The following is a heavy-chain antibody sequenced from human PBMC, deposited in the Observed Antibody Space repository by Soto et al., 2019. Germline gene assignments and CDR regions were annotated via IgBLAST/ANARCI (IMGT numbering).Heavy chain of an antibody. D-gene: IGHD3-16*01. CDR1: GYTFNDFD. CDR3: ARGNPFNYAGFDV. V-gene: IGHV1-8*01. J-gene: IGHJ6*02. Sequence: QAHLEQSGAELKRPGASVKVSCKASGYTFNDFDINWLRQASGQGPEWMGWMNAKSGDTFFAQRFQGKFNMTRDTSLSTAYMEVGSLTSDDTATYYCARGNPFNYAGFDVWGQGTTVAVSS. CDR2: MNAKSGDT.